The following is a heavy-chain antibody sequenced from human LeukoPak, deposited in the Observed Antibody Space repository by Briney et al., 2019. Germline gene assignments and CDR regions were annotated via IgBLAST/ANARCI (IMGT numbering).Heavy chain of an antibody. Sequence: GESLKISCKGSGYSFTNYWIGWVRQMPGKGLQWMGIIYPGDSDTRYSLSFQGQVTISADKSISTAYLQWSSLKASDTAMYYCGRQETISPLEYWGQGTLVTVSS. CDR2: IYPGDSDT. CDR1: GYSFTNYW. D-gene: IGHD3-3*01. J-gene: IGHJ4*02. CDR3: GRQETISPLEY. V-gene: IGHV5-51*01.